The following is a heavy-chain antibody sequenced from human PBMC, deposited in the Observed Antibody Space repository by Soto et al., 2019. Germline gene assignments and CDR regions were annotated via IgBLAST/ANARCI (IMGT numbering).Heavy chain of an antibody. J-gene: IGHJ4*02. CDR3: ASGPDYGGLEPGFDY. D-gene: IGHD4-17*01. Sequence: QVQLVQSGAEVKKPGSSVKVSCKASGGTFSSYAISWVRQAPGQGLEWMGGIIPIFGTANYAQKFQGRVMITADESTSTAYMELSSLRSEDTAVYCCASGPDYGGLEPGFDYWGQGTLVTVSS. CDR1: GGTFSSYA. V-gene: IGHV1-69*12. CDR2: IIPIFGTA.